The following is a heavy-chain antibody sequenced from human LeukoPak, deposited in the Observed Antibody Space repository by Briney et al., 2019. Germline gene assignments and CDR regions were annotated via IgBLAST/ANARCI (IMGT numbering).Heavy chain of an antibody. Sequence: GGSLRLSCAASGLSFSDYVMSWVRQAPGKGLEWVSDISGSGTRTYYADSVKGRFTISRDNSKNTLYLQMNSLRAEDTAVYYCARTYEADAFDIWGQGTMVTVSS. D-gene: IGHD3-22*01. CDR1: GLSFSDYV. CDR3: ARTYEADAFDI. CDR2: ISGSGTRT. V-gene: IGHV3-23*01. J-gene: IGHJ3*02.